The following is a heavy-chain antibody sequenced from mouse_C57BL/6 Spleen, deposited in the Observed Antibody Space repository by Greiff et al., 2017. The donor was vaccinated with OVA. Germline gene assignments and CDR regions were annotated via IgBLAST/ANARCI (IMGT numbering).Heavy chain of an antibody. V-gene: IGHV1-52*01. CDR3: ARGNYGSSYGYFDV. CDR1: GYTFTSYW. J-gene: IGHJ1*03. CDR2: IDPSDSET. D-gene: IGHD1-1*01. Sequence: VQLQQPGAELVRPGSSVKLSCKASGYTFTSYWMHWVKQRPIQGLEWIGNIDPSDSETHYNQKFKDKATLTVDKSSSTAYMQLSSLTSEDSAVYYCARGNYGSSYGYFDVWGTGTTVTVSS.